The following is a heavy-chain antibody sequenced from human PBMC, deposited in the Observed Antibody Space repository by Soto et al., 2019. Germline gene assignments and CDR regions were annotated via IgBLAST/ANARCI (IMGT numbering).Heavy chain of an antibody. CDR2: IWYDGSNK. CDR1: GFTFSSYG. Sequence: QVQLVESGGGVVQPGRSLRLSCAASGFTFSSYGMHWVRQAPGKGLEWVAVIWYDGSNKYYADSVKGRFTISRDNSKNTLYLQMNSLRAEDTAVYYCARIHDAFDIWGQGTMVTVSS. CDR3: ARIHDAFDI. J-gene: IGHJ3*02. V-gene: IGHV3-33*01.